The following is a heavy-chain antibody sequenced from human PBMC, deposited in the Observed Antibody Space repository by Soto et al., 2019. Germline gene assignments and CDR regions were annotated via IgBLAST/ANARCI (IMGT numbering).Heavy chain of an antibody. CDR3: AREEEQLVSYYYGMDV. D-gene: IGHD6-6*01. CDR1: GFTFSSYG. Sequence: SGGSLSLSCAASGFTFSSYGMHWVRQAPGKGLEWVAVIWYDGSNKYYADSVKGRFTISRDNSKNTLYLQMNSLRAEDTAVYYCAREEEQLVSYYYGMDVWGQGTTVTVSS. V-gene: IGHV3-33*01. J-gene: IGHJ6*02. CDR2: IWYDGSNK.